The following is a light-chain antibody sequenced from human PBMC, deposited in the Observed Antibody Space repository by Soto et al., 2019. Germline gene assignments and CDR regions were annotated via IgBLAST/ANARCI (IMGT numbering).Light chain of an antibody. Sequence: DIQMTQAPSTLSASGGDTVTITCLARQSLSYWLAWYQQKPGQAPKLLIHKASTLESGVPSRFRGSGSGTEFTLTISSLQHDEFATFYCQQYDRSPYTFVHGTQLEIK. CDR1: QSLSYW. CDR2: KAS. V-gene: IGKV1-5*03. J-gene: IGKJ2*01. CDR3: QQYDRSPYT.